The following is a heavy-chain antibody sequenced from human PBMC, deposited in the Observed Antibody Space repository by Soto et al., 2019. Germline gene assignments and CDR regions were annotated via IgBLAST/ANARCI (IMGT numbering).Heavy chain of an antibody. J-gene: IGHJ4*02. CDR1: GYTFTSYG. CDR3: ARGTYGDY. D-gene: IGHD4-17*01. V-gene: IGHV1-18*01. CDR2: ISAHNGNT. Sequence: QVHLVQSGAEVKKPGASVKVSCKASGYTFTSYGITWVRQAPGQGLEWMGWISAHNGNTDYAQKLQGRVIVTTDTAPSTAYMVLRSLRSDDTAVYYCARGTYGDYWGQGALVTVSS.